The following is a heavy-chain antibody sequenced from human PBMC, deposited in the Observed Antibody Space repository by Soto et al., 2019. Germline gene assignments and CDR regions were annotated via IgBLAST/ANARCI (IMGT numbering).Heavy chain of an antibody. CDR1: GFTFSIYD. J-gene: IGHJ4*02. CDR2: IGTAGDP. D-gene: IGHD3-9*01. Sequence: GGSLRLSCAASGFTFSIYDMHWVRQATGKGLEWVSAIGTAGDPYYPGSVKGRFTISRENAKNSLYLQMNSLRAGDTAVYYCARGAYYDILTGYPEYYFDYWGQGTLVTVSS. CDR3: ARGAYYDILTGYPEYYFDY. V-gene: IGHV3-13*05.